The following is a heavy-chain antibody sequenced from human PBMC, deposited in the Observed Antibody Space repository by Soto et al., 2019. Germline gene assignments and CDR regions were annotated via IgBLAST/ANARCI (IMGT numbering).Heavy chain of an antibody. CDR2: INHSGGT. CDR1: GGSFSGYY. Sequence: GPGPFTPSETLSLTCAVYGGSFSGYYRTWIRRPPGKGLEWIGEINHSGGTNYNPSLKSRVIMSVDTSKNQFSLRLTSVTAADTAVYYCARVPPVVDAKYYFDYWGQGTLVTVSS. J-gene: IGHJ4*02. V-gene: IGHV4-34*01. CDR3: ARVPPVVDAKYYFDY. D-gene: IGHD2-2*01.